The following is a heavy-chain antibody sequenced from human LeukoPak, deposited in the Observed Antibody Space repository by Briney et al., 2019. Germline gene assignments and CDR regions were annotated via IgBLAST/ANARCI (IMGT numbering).Heavy chain of an antibody. CDR1: GFTFSSYS. V-gene: IGHV3-48*01. CDR3: ARAGDYYDSSGYYPDAFDI. J-gene: IGHJ3*02. Sequence: PGGSLRLSCAASGFTFSSYSMNWVRQAPGKGLEWVSYISLSNAIYYADSVKGRFTISRDNSKNTLYLQMNSLRAEDTAVYYCARAGDYYDSSGYYPDAFDIWGQGTMVTVSS. CDR2: ISLSNAI. D-gene: IGHD3-22*01.